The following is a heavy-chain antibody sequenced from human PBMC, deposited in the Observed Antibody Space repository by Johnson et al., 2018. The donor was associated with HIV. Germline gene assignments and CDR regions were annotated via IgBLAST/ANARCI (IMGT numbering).Heavy chain of an antibody. D-gene: IGHD6-19*01. Sequence: VQLVESGGGVVQPGRSLRLSCAASGFTFSNHHMTWVRQAPGKGLEWVANINQDGSDKYYVDSVKGRFTISRDNAKNTLYLQMNSLRAEDTAVYYCARDKAVGYSSGWHAFDIWGQGTMVTVSS. V-gene: IGHV3-7*01. CDR1: GFTFSNHH. J-gene: IGHJ3*02. CDR2: INQDGSDK. CDR3: ARDKAVGYSSGWHAFDI.